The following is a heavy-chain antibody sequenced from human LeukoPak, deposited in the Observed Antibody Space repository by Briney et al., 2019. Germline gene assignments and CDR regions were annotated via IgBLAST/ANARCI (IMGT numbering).Heavy chain of an antibody. CDR2: VDPEDGET. Sequence: ASVKVSCKVSGYTFTDYYMHWGQQAPGKGLEWMGLVDPEDGETIYAEKFQGRVTITADTSTDTAYMELSSLRSEDTAVYYCATDLVRVGATPNNYWGQGTLVTVSS. J-gene: IGHJ4*02. CDR3: ATDLVRVGATPNNY. V-gene: IGHV1-69-2*01. CDR1: GYTFTDYY. D-gene: IGHD1-26*01.